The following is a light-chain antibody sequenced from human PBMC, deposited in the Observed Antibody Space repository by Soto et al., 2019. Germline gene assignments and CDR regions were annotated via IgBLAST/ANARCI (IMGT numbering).Light chain of an antibody. CDR2: DAY. V-gene: IGKV1-5*01. CDR1: QSIRSW. CDR3: QQHESYSPLT. Sequence: DIQMTQSPSILSASLGDRVTITCRASQSIRSWLAWYQQKPWKAPKLLIYDAYSLESGVPSRFRGRRSGTEFTLTIAGLQPEDFATYYCQQHESYSPLTFGGGTKVDIK. J-gene: IGKJ4*01.